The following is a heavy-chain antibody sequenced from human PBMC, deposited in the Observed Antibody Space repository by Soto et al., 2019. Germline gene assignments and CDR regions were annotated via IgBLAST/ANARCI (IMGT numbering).Heavy chain of an antibody. J-gene: IGHJ6*02. CDR2: INHSGVT. Sequence: SETLSLTCAVYGVSFSGYYWSWIRQPPGKGLEWIGEINHSGVTNYKPSLKRRVTISVDTSKNQFSLQLKSVTAADTALYYCARFSGSYYYAMDVWGQGSTVTVSS. CDR3: ARFSGSYYYAMDV. CDR1: GVSFSGYY. V-gene: IGHV4-34*01. D-gene: IGHD6-19*01.